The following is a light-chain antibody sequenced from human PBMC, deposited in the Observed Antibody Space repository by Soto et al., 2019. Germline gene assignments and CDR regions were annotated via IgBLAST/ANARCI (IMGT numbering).Light chain of an antibody. CDR2: KAS. CDR3: QQYNSYAWT. CDR1: QSISSW. J-gene: IGKJ1*01. Sequence: DIQMTQSPSTLSASVGDRVTITCRASQSISSWLAWYQQKPGKAPKVLIYKASSLESGVPSRFSGSGSGTEFTLTISSLQPDDFATYYCQQYNSYAWTSGQGTKVEIK. V-gene: IGKV1-5*03.